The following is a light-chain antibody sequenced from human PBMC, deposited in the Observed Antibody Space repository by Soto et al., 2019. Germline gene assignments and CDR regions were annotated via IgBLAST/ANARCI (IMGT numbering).Light chain of an antibody. CDR1: QSVSSY. CDR3: QQRSNWL. J-gene: IGKJ4*01. CDR2: DAS. Sequence: LPQSPATLSLSPGERATLSCRASQSVSSYLAWYQQKPGQAPRLLIYDASNRATGIPARFSGSGSGTDFTLTISSLEPEDFAVYYCQQRSNWLFGGGTKVEIK. V-gene: IGKV3-11*01.